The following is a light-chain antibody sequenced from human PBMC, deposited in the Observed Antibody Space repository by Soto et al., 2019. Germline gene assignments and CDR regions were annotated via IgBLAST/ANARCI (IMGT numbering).Light chain of an antibody. CDR2: DAS. J-gene: IGKJ1*01. V-gene: IGKV3-11*01. CDR3: QQRNNWPPT. CDR1: QSVGSF. Sequence: EIGLTQSPGTLSLSPGERATLSCRASQSVGSFLAWYQQKPGQAPRLLSFDASNRATGIPARFSGRGSGTAFTLSISDLEPEDFGVYYCQQRNNWPPTFGQGTKVEIK.